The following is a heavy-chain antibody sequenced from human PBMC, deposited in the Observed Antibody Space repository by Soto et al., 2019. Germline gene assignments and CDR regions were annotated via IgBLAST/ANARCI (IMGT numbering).Heavy chain of an antibody. CDR3: ARSRGGTGVHFDY. D-gene: IGHD7-27*01. Sequence: QVQLVQSGAEVKEPGASMKVSCKASGYTFTNYDINWVRQATGQGPEWMGWMNPDSGDTGYVPNFQGRVTMTRSTSISTAYMELSDLRSEDTAVYYCARSRGGTGVHFDYWGQGTLVTVSS. V-gene: IGHV1-8*01. J-gene: IGHJ4*02. CDR1: GYTFTNYD. CDR2: MNPDSGDT.